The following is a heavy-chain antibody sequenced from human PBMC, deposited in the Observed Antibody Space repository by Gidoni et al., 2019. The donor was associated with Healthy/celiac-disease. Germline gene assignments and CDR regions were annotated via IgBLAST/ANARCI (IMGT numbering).Heavy chain of an antibody. J-gene: IGHJ4*02. CDR1: GFTFSSYA. V-gene: IGHV3-23*01. CDR3: AKGQSLEWPRLGLDFDY. D-gene: IGHD5-12*01. CDR2: ISGSGGST. Sequence: EVQLLESGGGLVQPGGSLRLSCAASGFTFSSYAMSWVRQAPGKGLEWVSAISGSGGSTYYADSVKGRFTISRDNSKNTLYLQMNSLRAEDTAVYYCAKGQSLEWPRLGLDFDYWGQGTLVTVSS.